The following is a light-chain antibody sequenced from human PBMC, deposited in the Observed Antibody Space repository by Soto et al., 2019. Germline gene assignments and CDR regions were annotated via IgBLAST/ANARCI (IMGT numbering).Light chain of an antibody. Sequence: QSVLTQPPSVSEAPRQRVTISCSGSRSNIGKNAVNWYQQLPGKAPKLLIYYDDLVPSGVSDRFSGSKSGTSASLAISGLQSEDEADYYCATWDDSLNGLVFGGGTKVTVL. CDR1: RSNIGKNA. J-gene: IGLJ2*01. CDR3: ATWDDSLNGLV. CDR2: YDD. V-gene: IGLV1-36*01.